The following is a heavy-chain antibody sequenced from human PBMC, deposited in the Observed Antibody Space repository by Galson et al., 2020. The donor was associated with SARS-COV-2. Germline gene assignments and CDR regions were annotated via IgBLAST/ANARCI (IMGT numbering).Heavy chain of an antibody. V-gene: IGHV4-4*07. Sequence: ETSETRSLTCTVSGDSIDSISSNYWSWVRQPAGKGLEWIGRIYTSGITHYNPFLKSRVTMSVDTSKNQFSLKLSFVTAADTAMYYCARGTTVTPLDYWSQGTLVTVSS. CDR2: IYTSGIT. CDR1: GDSIDSISSNY. J-gene: IGHJ4*02. CDR3: ARGTTVTPLDY. D-gene: IGHD4-17*01.